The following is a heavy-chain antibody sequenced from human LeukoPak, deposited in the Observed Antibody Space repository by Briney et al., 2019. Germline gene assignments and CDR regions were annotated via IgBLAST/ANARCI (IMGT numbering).Heavy chain of an antibody. V-gene: IGHV4-34*01. CDR2: INHSGST. J-gene: IGHJ4*02. CDR3: ARRERRRNFDY. CDR1: GFTFSSYW. Sequence: GSLRLSCAASGFTFSSYWMSWVRQPPGKGLEWIGEINHSGSTNYNPSLKSRVTISVDTSKNQFSLKLSSVTAADTAVYYCARRERRRNFDYWGQGTLVTVSS.